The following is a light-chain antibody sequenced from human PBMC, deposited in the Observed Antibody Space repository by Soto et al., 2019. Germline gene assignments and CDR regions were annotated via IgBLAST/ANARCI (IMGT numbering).Light chain of an antibody. CDR2: EGS. CDR3: SSYAGSSTVVV. Sequence: QSALTQPASVSGSPGQSITISCSGTNRDVGSYNLVSWYQHHPGKAPKVMIYEGSKRPSGVSNRFSGSKSDNTASLTISGLQAEDEADYYCSSYAGSSTVVVFGGGTKLTVL. CDR1: NRDVGSYNL. J-gene: IGLJ2*01. V-gene: IGLV2-23*03.